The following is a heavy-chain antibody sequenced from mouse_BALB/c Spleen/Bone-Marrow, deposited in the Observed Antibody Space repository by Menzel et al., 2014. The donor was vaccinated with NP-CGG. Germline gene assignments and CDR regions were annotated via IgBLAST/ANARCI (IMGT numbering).Heavy chain of an antibody. J-gene: IGHJ2*01. Sequence: VRLQQSGAELVRPETSVKVSCKASGYAFTDYLMEWLKQRPGQGLEWIGVINPGSGSTNYNEKFKDKATLTADKSSSTAYMQLSSLTSDDSAVYFCARYDGYFDYWGQGTILTVSS. CDR1: GYAFTDYL. D-gene: IGHD2-3*01. V-gene: IGHV1-54*01. CDR2: INPGSGST. CDR3: ARYDGYFDY.